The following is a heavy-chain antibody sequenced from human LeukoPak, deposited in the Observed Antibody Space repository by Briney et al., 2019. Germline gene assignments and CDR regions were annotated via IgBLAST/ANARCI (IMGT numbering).Heavy chain of an antibody. D-gene: IGHD3-22*01. CDR1: GFTFSSYG. Sequence: GSLRLSCAASGFTFSSYGMHWVRQAPGKGLEWVAFIRYDGSNKYYADSVKGRFTISRDNSKNTLYLQMNSLRAEDTAVYYCAKDRGIYDSSGPRDWFDPWGQGTLVTVSS. J-gene: IGHJ5*02. CDR3: AKDRGIYDSSGPRDWFDP. CDR2: IRYDGSNK. V-gene: IGHV3-30*02.